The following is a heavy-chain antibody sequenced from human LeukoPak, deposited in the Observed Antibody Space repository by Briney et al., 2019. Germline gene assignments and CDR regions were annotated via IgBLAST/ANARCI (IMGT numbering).Heavy chain of an antibody. J-gene: IGHJ4*02. CDR1: GFTFSGSV. D-gene: IGHD3-3*01. CDR3: AKDRGSFLYYFDY. Sequence: GGSLRLSCAASGFTFSGSVMHWVRQAPGKGLEWVALISYDGSNKYYADSVKGRFTISRDNSKNTLYLQMNSLRAEDTAVYYCAKDRGSFLYYFDYWGQGTLVTVSS. CDR2: ISYDGSNK. V-gene: IGHV3-30*18.